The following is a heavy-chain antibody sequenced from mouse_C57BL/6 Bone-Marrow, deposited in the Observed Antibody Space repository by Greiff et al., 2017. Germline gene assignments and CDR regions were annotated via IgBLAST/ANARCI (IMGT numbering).Heavy chain of an antibody. D-gene: IGHD2-2*01. Sequence: VKLMESGAELVRSGTSVKVSCKASGYAFTNYLIEWVKQRPGQGLEWIGVINPGSGGTNYNEKFKGKATLTADKSSSTAYMQLSSLTSEDSAVYFCARDYGYDEDWYFDVWGTGTTVTVSS. V-gene: IGHV1-54*01. CDR3: ARDYGYDEDWYFDV. CDR2: INPGSGGT. CDR1: GYAFTNYL. J-gene: IGHJ1*03.